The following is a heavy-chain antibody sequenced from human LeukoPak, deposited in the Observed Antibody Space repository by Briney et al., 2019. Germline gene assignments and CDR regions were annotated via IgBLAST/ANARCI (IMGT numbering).Heavy chain of an antibody. D-gene: IGHD4-17*01. CDR1: GGSISSYY. Sequence: SETLSLTCTVSGGSISSYYWSWIRQPPGKGLEWIGYIYYSGSTYYNPSLESRVTISVDTSKNQFSLKLSSVTAADTAVYYCARGGTTVTTLGWFDPWGQGTLVTVSS. CDR3: ARGGTTVTTLGWFDP. CDR2: IYYSGST. V-gene: IGHV4-59*12. J-gene: IGHJ5*02.